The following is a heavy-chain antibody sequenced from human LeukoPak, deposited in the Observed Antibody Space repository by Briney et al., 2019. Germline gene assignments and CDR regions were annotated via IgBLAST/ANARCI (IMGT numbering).Heavy chain of an antibody. CDR3: ARGRPYYYDSSGYYPFGY. V-gene: IGHV1-8*01. CDR1: GYTFTSYD. Sequence: ASVKVSCKASGYTFTSYDINWVRQATGQGLEWMGWMNPNCGNTGYAQKFQGRVTMTRNTSISTAYMELSSLRSEDTAVYYCARGRPYYYDSSGYYPFGYWGQGTLVTVSS. D-gene: IGHD3-22*01. CDR2: MNPNCGNT. J-gene: IGHJ4*02.